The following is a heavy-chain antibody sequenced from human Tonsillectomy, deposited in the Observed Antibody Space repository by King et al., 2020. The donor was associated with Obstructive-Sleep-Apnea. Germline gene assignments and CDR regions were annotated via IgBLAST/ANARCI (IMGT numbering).Heavy chain of an antibody. V-gene: IGHV3-7*01. CDR2: MKQDGGEK. J-gene: IGHJ3*02. CDR1: RFTFSSYW. Sequence: VQLVESGGGLVQPGGSLRLSCAASRFTFSSYWMSWVRQAPGKGLEWVANMKQDGGEKYYVDSVKGRFTISRDNAKNSLSLQMNSLRAEDTAVYYRARDLTDAFDIWGQGTMVTVSS. D-gene: IGHD3-9*01. CDR3: ARDLTDAFDI.